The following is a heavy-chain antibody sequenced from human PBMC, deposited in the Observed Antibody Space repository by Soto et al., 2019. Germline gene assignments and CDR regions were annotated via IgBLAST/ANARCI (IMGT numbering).Heavy chain of an antibody. V-gene: IGHV3-23*01. CDR2: ISGSGGST. J-gene: IGHJ5*02. CDR3: AKVRVIGMDAWFDP. Sequence: EVQLLESGGGLVQPGGSLRLSCAASGFTFSSYAMRWVRQAPGKGLEWVAGISGSGGSTYYADSVKGRFTISRYNSKNTLYLKMNSLRAEDTAVYYCAKVRVIGMDAWFDPLGQGNLGTVPS. D-gene: IGHD2-2*03. CDR1: GFTFSSYA.